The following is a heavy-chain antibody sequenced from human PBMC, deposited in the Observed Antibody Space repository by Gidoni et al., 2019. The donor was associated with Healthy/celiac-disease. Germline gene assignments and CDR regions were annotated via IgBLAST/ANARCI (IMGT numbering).Heavy chain of an antibody. Sequence: YYNPSLKSRVTISVDTSKNQFSLKLSSVTAADTAVYYCARRAGVRGGRWYFDLWGRGTLVTVSS. CDR3: ARRAGVRGGRWYFDL. J-gene: IGHJ2*01. D-gene: IGHD3-10*01. V-gene: IGHV4-31*02.